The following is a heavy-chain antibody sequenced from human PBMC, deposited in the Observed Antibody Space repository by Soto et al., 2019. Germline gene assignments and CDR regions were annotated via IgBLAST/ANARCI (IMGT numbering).Heavy chain of an antibody. D-gene: IGHD3-22*01. J-gene: IGHJ4*02. CDR2: IYHSGST. Sequence: PSETLSLTCTVSGGSISSGAYSWSWIRQPPGKGLEWIGYIYHSGSTYYIPSLRSRVTISMDRTKNQFSLHLNSVTAADTAVYYCARGFYYYYDSSGYYSGFDYWGQGTLVTVSS. CDR3: ARGFYYYYDSSGYYSGFDY. V-gene: IGHV4-30-2*01. CDR1: GGSISSGAYS.